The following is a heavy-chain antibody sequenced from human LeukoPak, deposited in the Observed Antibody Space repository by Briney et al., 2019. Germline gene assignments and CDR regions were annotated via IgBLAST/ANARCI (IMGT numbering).Heavy chain of an antibody. CDR3: ARHGIAVAPSV. V-gene: IGHV4-59*01. CDR1: GGSISSYY. J-gene: IGHJ4*02. D-gene: IGHD6-19*01. CDR2: IYYSGST. Sequence: SGTLSLTCTVSGGSISSYYWSWIRQPPGKGLEWIGYIYYSGSTNYNPSLKSRVTISVDTSKNQFSLKLSSVTAADTAVYYCARHGIAVAPSVWGQGTLVTVSS.